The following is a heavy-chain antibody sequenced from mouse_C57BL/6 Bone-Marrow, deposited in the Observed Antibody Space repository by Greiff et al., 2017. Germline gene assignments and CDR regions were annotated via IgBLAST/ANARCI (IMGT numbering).Heavy chain of an antibody. CDR1: GYTFTSYW. J-gene: IGHJ2*01. CDR2: IHPNSGST. V-gene: IGHV1-64*01. D-gene: IGHD2-2*01. CDR3: ARSTMVTTWYFDY. Sequence: VQLQQPGAELVKPGASVKLSCKASGYTFTSYWMHWVKQRPGQGLEWIGMIHPNSGSTNYNEKFKSKATLTVDKSSSTAYMQLSSRTSEDSAVYYCARSTMVTTWYFDYWGQGTTLTVSS.